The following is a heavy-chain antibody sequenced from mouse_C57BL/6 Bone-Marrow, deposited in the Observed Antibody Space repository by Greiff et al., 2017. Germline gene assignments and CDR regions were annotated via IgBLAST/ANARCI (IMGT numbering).Heavy chain of an antibody. CDR3: ARQDGNEDFDY. J-gene: IGHJ2*01. V-gene: IGHV5-12*01. Sequence: EVQLVESGGGLVQPGGSLKLSCAASGFTFSDYYMYWVRQTPEKRLEWVAYISNGGGSTYYPDTVKGRFTISRDNAKNTLYLQMSRLKSEDTAMYYCARQDGNEDFDYWGQGTTLTVSS. D-gene: IGHD2-1*01. CDR1: GFTFSDYY. CDR2: ISNGGGST.